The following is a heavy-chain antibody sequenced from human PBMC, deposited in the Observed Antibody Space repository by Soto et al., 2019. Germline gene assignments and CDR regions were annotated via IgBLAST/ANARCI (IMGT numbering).Heavy chain of an antibody. J-gene: IGHJ5*01. CDR3: AKDRFSTIAAAGGLDS. CDR2: ISADGEDT. CDR1: GFTFSTYA. Sequence: EVPLLESGGGLVQPGGSLRLSCADSGFTFSTYAMNWVRQPPGKGLEWVSAISADGEDTYYADSLKGRFTISRDNSKNTLFLQMNSLRAEDTAIYYCAKDRFSTIAAAGGLDSWGHGTLVTVSS. V-gene: IGHV3-23*01. D-gene: IGHD6-13*01.